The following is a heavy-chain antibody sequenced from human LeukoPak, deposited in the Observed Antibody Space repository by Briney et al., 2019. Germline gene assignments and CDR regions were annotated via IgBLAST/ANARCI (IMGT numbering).Heavy chain of an antibody. Sequence: GGSLRLSCAASGFTFSTYSMNWVRQAPGKGLEWVSAISGSGGSTYYADSVKGRFTISRDNSKNTLYLQMNSLRAEDTAVYYCASYYDSSGYSGFDYWGQGTLVTVSS. CDR1: GFTFSTYS. CDR3: ASYYDSSGYSGFDY. D-gene: IGHD3-22*01. V-gene: IGHV3-23*01. CDR2: ISGSGGST. J-gene: IGHJ4*02.